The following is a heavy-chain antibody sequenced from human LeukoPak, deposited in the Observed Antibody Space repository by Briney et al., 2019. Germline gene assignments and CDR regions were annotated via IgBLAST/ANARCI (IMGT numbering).Heavy chain of an antibody. CDR3: ARRWNYGRNYYIDV. J-gene: IGHJ6*03. D-gene: IGHD1-7*01. CDR2: INDSGRI. Sequence: SETLSLTCAVYGGSFSNYYWSWIRQPPGKGLEWIGEINDSGRINYNPSLMSRVTISVDTSKNLFSLRLTSVTARDTAVYYCARRWNYGRNYYIDVWGKGATVSVS. V-gene: IGHV4-34*01. CDR1: GGSFSNYY.